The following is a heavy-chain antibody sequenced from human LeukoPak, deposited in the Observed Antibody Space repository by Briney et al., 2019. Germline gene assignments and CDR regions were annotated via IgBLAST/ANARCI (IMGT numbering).Heavy chain of an antibody. D-gene: IGHD2-21*01. CDR1: GFTFSDYY. V-gene: IGHV3-11*04. CDR2: ISSSGSTI. Sequence: GGYLRLSCAASGFTFSDYYMSWIRQAPGKGLEWVSYISSSGSTIYYADSVKGRFTISRDNAKNSLYLHMTSLRAEDTAVYYCARDKRSCGFDHWGQGTLGTVSS. CDR3: ARDKRSCGFDH. J-gene: IGHJ4*02.